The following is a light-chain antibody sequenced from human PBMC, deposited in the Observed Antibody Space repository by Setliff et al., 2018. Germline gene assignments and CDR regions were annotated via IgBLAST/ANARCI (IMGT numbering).Light chain of an antibody. CDR1: SSDVGGYKY. Sequence: QSALTQPASVSGSPGQSITISCTGTSSDVGGYKYVSWYQQHPGKAPRLMIYDVNKQPSGVSYRFSGSKFGNTASLTISGLQAEDEADYFCSSSTSRNTLIFGGGTK. J-gene: IGLJ2*01. CDR2: DVN. CDR3: SSSTSRNTLI. V-gene: IGLV2-14*03.